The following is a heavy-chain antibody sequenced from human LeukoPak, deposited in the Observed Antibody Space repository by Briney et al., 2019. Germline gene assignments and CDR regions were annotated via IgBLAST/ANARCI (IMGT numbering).Heavy chain of an antibody. J-gene: IGHJ3*02. CDR1: GYTLTELS. V-gene: IGHV1-24*01. CDR2: FDPEDGET. D-gene: IGHD3-22*01. Sequence: ASVKVSFKVSGYTLTELSMHWVRQAPGKGLEWMGGFDPEDGETIYAQKFQGRVTMTEDTSTDTAYMELSSLRSEDTAVYYCATDPTYYDPTGGAFDIWGQGTMVTVSS. CDR3: ATDPTYYDPTGGAFDI.